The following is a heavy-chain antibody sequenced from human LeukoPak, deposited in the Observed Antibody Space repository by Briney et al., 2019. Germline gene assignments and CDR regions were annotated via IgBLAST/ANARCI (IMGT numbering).Heavy chain of an antibody. Sequence: PSETLSLTCTVSGGSISSGDYYWSWIRQPPGKGLEWIGYIYYSGSTYYNPSLKSRVTTSVDTSKNQFSLKLSSVTAADTAVYYCARGIAAAGDWRYYFDYWGQGTLVTVSS. D-gene: IGHD6-13*01. V-gene: IGHV4-30-4*01. J-gene: IGHJ4*02. CDR3: ARGIAAAGDWRYYFDY. CDR2: IYYSGST. CDR1: GGSISSGDYY.